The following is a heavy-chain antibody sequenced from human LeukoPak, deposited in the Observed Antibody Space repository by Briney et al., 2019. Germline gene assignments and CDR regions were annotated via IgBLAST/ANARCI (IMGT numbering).Heavy chain of an antibody. CDR2: INPNSGGT. Sequence: ASVKVSCKASGYTFTGYYMHWVRQAPGQGLEWMGWINPNSGGTNYAQKFQGRVTITADESTSTAYMELSSLRSEDTAVYYCARNEIDGWFGELSPFDYWGQGTLVTVSS. V-gene: IGHV1-2*02. J-gene: IGHJ4*02. CDR1: GYTFTGYY. D-gene: IGHD3-10*01. CDR3: ARNEIDGWFGELSPFDY.